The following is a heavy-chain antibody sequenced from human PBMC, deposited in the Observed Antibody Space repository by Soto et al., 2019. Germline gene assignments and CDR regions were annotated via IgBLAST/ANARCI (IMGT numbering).Heavy chain of an antibody. CDR2: LYNSGST. D-gene: IGHD3-10*01. J-gene: IGHJ4*02. CDR3: ASMGYHYGSGSYPLDY. CDR1: GGSISSYY. V-gene: IGHV4-4*08. Sequence: QVQLQESGPGLVKPSETLSLTCTVSGGSISSYYWTWIRQPPGKGLEWIGFLYNSGSTHYNPSLKGRVTISVGPSQNPFSLKLGSVAAADTAVYYCASMGYHYGSGSYPLDYWGQGTLVTVSS.